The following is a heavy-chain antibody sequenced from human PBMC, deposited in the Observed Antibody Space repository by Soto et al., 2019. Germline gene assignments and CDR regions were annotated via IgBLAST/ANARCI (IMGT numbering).Heavy chain of an antibody. CDR2: IIPILGIA. CDR1: GGTFSSYT. Sequence: QVQLVQSGAEVKKPGSSVKVSCKASGGTFSSYTISWVRQAPGQGLEWMGRIIPILGIANYAQKFQGRVTITADKSTSTAYMELSSLRSEDTAVYYCAKDYGGKDGDYWGQGTLVNVS. V-gene: IGHV1-69*08. CDR3: AKDYGGKDGDY. J-gene: IGHJ4*02. D-gene: IGHD4-17*01.